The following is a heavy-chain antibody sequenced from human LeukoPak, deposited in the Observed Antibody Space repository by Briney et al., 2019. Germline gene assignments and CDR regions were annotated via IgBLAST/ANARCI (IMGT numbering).Heavy chain of an antibody. CDR1: GGSISSSSYY. Sequence: TSETLSLTCTVSGGSISSSSYYWGWVRQPPGKGLEWIGSFYYSGSTYYNPSLKSRVTISVDTSKNQFSLKLSSVTAADTAVYYCAKIRGYSYGSLDYWGQGTLVTVSS. CDR3: AKIRGYSYGSLDY. V-gene: IGHV4-39*01. CDR2: FYYSGST. D-gene: IGHD5-18*01. J-gene: IGHJ4*02.